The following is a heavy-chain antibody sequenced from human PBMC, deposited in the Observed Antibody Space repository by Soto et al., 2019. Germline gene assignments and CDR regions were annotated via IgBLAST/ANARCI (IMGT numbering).Heavy chain of an antibody. D-gene: IGHD6-13*01. J-gene: IGHJ3*02. CDR3: ALGSWSGETFDI. CDR2: IIPMLAIT. V-gene: IGHV1-69*02. Sequence: QVQLVQSGAAVKKPGSSVKVSCKASGGTFNVYTIIWVRQAPGQGLEWMGRIIPMLAITNYAQRFQGRVTLTADTSTTTAYMELSSLTSEDTAVYYCALGSWSGETFDIWGQGTLVTVSS. CDR1: GGTFNVYT.